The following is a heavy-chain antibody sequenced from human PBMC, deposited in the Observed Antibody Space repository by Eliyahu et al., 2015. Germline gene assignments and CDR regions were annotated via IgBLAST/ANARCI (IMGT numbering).Heavy chain of an antibody. D-gene: IGHD6-6*01. Sequence: QVTLKESGPVLVKPTETLTLTCTVSGFXXSNARXGVSWXRQPPGKALEWLAHIFSNDEKPYSTSLKSRLTISKDTSKSQVVLTMTNMDPVDTATYYCARICEYSSSSGAFDYWGQGTLVTVSS. CDR1: GFXXSNARXG. CDR3: ARICEYSSSSGAFDY. J-gene: IGHJ4*02. CDR2: IFSNDEK. V-gene: IGHV2-26*01.